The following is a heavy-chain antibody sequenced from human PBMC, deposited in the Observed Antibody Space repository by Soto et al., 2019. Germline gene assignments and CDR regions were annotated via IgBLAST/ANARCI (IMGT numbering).Heavy chain of an antibody. Sequence: GGSLRLSCTASGFTFNSYFMSWVRQAPGEGLEWISAISGGGGAKYYSDSVKGRFTISRDNSNNTLYLQMNSLRADDTAVYYCAKSLTASNFRLDVWGHGTRVTVSS. V-gene: IGHV3-23*01. D-gene: IGHD7-27*01. J-gene: IGHJ6*02. CDR3: AKSLTASNFRLDV. CDR2: ISGGGGAK. CDR1: GFTFNSYF.